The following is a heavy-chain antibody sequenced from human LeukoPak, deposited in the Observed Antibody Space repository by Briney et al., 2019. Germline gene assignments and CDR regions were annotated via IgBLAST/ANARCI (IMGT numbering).Heavy chain of an antibody. V-gene: IGHV1-69*05. CDR1: GGAFSDYA. J-gene: IGHJ4*02. D-gene: IGHD2-15*01. Sequence: SSVKVSCKASGGAFSDYAVSWVRQAPGQGLQWMGGIIPMFGTTNYAQKFQGRVTITTDESTSTAYMELSSLRSEDTAVYYCARARYCSGGSCYSEFDYWGQGTLVTVSS. CDR3: ARARYCSGGSCYSEFDY. CDR2: IIPMFGTT.